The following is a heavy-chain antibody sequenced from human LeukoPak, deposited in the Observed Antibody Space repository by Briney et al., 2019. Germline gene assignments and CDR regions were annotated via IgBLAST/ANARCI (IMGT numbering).Heavy chain of an antibody. D-gene: IGHD3-10*01. Sequence: GGSLRLSCAASGFTFSSYGMHWVRQAPGKGLEWVAVISYDGSNKYYADSVKGRFTISRDNSKNTLYLQMNSLRAEDTAVYYCAKDRGAFDIWGQGTMVTVSS. CDR3: AKDRGAFDI. CDR1: GFTFSSYG. CDR2: ISYDGSNK. V-gene: IGHV3-30*18. J-gene: IGHJ3*02.